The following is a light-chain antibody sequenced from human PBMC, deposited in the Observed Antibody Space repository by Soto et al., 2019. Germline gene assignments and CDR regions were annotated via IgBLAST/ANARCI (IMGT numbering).Light chain of an antibody. J-gene: IGLJ2*01. CDR3: SSYTGSSTVL. V-gene: IGLV2-14*01. CDR2: EVS. CDR1: SNDVGGNIY. Sequence: QSALTQPASVSGSPGQSITICCTGTSNDVGGNIYVSWYQHHPGKAPKLMIYEVSNRPSGVSDRFSGSKSGNTASLTISGLQAEDEADYYCSSYTGSSTVLFGGGTKLTVL.